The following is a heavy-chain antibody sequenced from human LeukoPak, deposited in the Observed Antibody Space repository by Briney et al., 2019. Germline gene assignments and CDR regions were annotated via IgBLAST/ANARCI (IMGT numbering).Heavy chain of an antibody. CDR1: GFTFSSYA. J-gene: IGHJ4*02. D-gene: IGHD1-14*01. Sequence: PGGSLRLSCAASGFTFSSYAMRWVRQAPGKGLEWVSYITGGGCSTYYAVSVKGRFTMSRDNSKSTVYLQMNSLRAEDTAVYYCAKVRNGLITNDYWGQGTLVTVSS. V-gene: IGHV3-23*01. CDR3: AKVRNGLITNDY. CDR2: ITGGGCST.